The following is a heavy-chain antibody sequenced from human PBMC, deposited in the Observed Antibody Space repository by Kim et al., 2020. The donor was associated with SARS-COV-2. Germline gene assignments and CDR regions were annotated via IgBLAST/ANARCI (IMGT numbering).Heavy chain of an antibody. CDR3: ARGWGRGALGHRGWFDP. CDR1: GGSFSGYY. CDR2: INHSGST. Sequence: SETLSLTCAVYGGSFSGYYWSWIRQPPGKGLEWIGEINHSGSTNYNPSLKSRVTISVDTSKNQFSLKLSSVTAADTAVYYCARGWGRGALGHRGWFDPWGQGTLVTVSS. J-gene: IGHJ5*02. V-gene: IGHV4-34*01. D-gene: IGHD3-10*01.